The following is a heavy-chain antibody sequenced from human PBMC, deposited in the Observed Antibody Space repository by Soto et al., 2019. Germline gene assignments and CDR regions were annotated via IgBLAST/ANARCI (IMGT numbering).Heavy chain of an antibody. J-gene: IGHJ4*02. D-gene: IGHD2-8*01. CDR2: VHNSDTG. CDR1: GDSISYYY. V-gene: IGHV4-59*08. CDR3: ARHTTYGAVFFSPYYFDS. Sequence: QVQLQESGPGVVQPSETLSLTCSVSGDSISYYYWSWIRQPPGRGLEWIGYVHNSDTGDYNPSRKSRLSISMDTSKNHFSLILGSVTAADTAVYFCARHTTYGAVFFSPYYFDSWGQGTLVTVSS.